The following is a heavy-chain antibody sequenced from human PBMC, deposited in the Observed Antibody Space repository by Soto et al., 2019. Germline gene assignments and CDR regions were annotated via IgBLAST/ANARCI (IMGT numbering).Heavy chain of an antibody. J-gene: IGHJ4*02. Sequence: SVTISLRCTVSDGYISSYCWSWIRQPPGKGLEWIGYIYYSGSTNYNPSLKSRVTISVDTSKNQFSLKLSSVTAADTAVYYCASMYLSRWYSGLRYYFDYWGQGTLVTVSS. CDR1: DGYISSYC. CDR3: ASMYLSRWYSGLRYYFDY. CDR2: IYYSGST. D-gene: IGHD6-13*01. V-gene: IGHV4-59*08.